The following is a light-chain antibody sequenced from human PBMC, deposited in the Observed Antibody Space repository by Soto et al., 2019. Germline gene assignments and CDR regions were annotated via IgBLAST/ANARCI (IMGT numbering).Light chain of an antibody. CDR3: QEYLQWPPGL. CDR2: AAS. CDR1: QSVSRN. J-gene: IGKJ1*01. Sequence: EVVITQSAATLPLSPGERATLSCLASQSVSRNLAWYQQKPGQAPRLLIYAASTRATGIPARFSGSGSGTEFTLTISTLQSEDFAVYYCQEYLQWPPGLFGQGTKVDIK. V-gene: IGKV3-15*01.